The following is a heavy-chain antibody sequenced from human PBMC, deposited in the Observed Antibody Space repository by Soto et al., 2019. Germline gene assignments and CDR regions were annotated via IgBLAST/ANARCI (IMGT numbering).Heavy chain of an antibody. D-gene: IGHD3-10*01. Sequence: SETLSLTCAVYGGSFSGYYWSWIRQPPGKGLEWIGEINHSGSTNYNPSLKSRVTISVDTSKNQFSLKLSSVTAADTAVYYCARFRVTMVRGGYYYYYGMDVWGQGTTVTVSS. J-gene: IGHJ6*02. V-gene: IGHV4-34*01. CDR2: INHSGST. CDR3: ARFRVTMVRGGYYYYYGMDV. CDR1: GGSFSGYY.